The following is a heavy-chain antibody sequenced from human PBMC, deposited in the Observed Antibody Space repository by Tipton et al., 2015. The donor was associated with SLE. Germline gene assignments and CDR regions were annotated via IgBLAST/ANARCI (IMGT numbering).Heavy chain of an antibody. CDR1: GFIFGSYV. D-gene: IGHD3-10*01. V-gene: IGHV3-64*04. CDR2: IRSDGRDT. CDR3: AKNSGSYYFDD. J-gene: IGHJ4*02. Sequence: SLRLSCSGSGFIFGSYVVSWVRQAPGKGLEYVSGIRSDGRDTYYAESVRGRFTISRDNSKNSLYLQMNSLRAEDTAVYYCAKNSGSYYFDDWGQGTLVTVSS.